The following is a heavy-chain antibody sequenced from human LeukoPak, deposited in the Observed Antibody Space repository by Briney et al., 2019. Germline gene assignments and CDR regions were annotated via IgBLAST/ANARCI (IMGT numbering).Heavy chain of an antibody. CDR3: ASLYGSGPNWFDP. CDR2: INSDGINT. Sequence: GGSLRLSCAASGFTFSNYWMHWVRQAPGKGLVWVSRINSDGINTSYADSVKGRFTISRDNAKNTLNLQMNSLRAEDTAVYYCASLYGSGPNWFDPWGQGTLVTVSS. V-gene: IGHV3-74*01. D-gene: IGHD3-10*01. J-gene: IGHJ5*02. CDR1: GFTFSNYW.